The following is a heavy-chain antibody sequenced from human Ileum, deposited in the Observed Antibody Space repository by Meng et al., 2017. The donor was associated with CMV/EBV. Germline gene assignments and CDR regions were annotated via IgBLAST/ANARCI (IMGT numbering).Heavy chain of an antibody. D-gene: IGHD1-26*01. CDR2: INPNSGGT. V-gene: IGHV1-2*02. Sequence: ASLKVSCKASGYTFTGYYMHWVRQAPGQGLEWMGWINPNSGGTNYAQKFQGRVTMTRDTSISTAYMELSRLRSDDTAVYYCARDEWELYNWFDPWGQGTLVTVSS. CDR3: ARDEWELYNWFDP. CDR1: GYTFTGYY. J-gene: IGHJ5*02.